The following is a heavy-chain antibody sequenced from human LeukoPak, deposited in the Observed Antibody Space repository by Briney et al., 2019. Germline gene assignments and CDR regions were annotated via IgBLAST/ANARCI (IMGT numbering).Heavy chain of an antibody. CDR3: ARGLMAAAGAFDY. J-gene: IGHJ4*02. CDR2: IIPIFGTA. CDR1: GGTFSSCA. Sequence: ASVKVCCKASGGTFSSCAISWVRQAPGQGLEWMGGIIPIFGTANYAQKFQGRVTITADESTSTAYMELSSLRSEDTAVYYCARGLMAAAGAFDYWGQGTLVTVSS. V-gene: IGHV1-69*13. D-gene: IGHD6-13*01.